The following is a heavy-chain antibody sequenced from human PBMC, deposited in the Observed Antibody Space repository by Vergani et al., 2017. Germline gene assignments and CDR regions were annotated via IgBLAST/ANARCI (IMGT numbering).Heavy chain of an antibody. V-gene: IGHV3-73*02. CDR1: GFTFSGSA. J-gene: IGHJ4*02. D-gene: IGHD5-18*01. Sequence: EVQLVESGGGLVQPGGSLKLSCAASGFTFSGSAMHWVRKASGKGLEWVGRIRSKANSYARAYAASVKGRFTISRDGSKNTAYLQMNSLKTDDTAVYYCGYSNDYYFDYWGQGTLVTVSS. CDR2: IRSKANSYAR. CDR3: GYSNDYYFDY.